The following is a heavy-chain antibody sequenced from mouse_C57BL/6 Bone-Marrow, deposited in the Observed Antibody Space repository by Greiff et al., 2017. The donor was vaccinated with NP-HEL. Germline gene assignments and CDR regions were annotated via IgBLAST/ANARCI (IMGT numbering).Heavy chain of an antibody. CDR3: TRSCEAYYYAMDY. CDR2: IYPGNSDT. V-gene: IGHV1-5*01. Sequence: EVQLQQSGTVLARPGASVKMSCKTSGYSFTSYWMHWVKQSPGQGLEWLGAIYPGNSDTNYNQKYKGKAKLTAVTSASTAYMELSSLTNEDSAVYYCTRSCEAYYYAMDYWGQGTSVTVSS. CDR1: GYSFTSYW. D-gene: IGHD3-2*02. J-gene: IGHJ4*01.